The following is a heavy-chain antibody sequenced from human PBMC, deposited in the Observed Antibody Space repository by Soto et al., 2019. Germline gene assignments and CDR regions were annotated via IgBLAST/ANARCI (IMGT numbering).Heavy chain of an antibody. V-gene: IGHV1-69*13. Sequence: SVKVACNASGDTDINYVISWVRQAPGQGLEWMGGIFPKFGTTYSAQKLQERLTITAEESTSTVYMQLSSLRLDDTDVYYCEAEMTFGKFSVVWGPGTKVTVSS. CDR1: GDTDINYV. J-gene: IGHJ6*02. CDR3: EAEMTFGKFSVV. CDR2: IFPKFGTT. D-gene: IGHD3-16*01.